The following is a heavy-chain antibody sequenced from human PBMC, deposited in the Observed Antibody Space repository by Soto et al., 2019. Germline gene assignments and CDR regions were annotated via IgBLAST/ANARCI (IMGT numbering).Heavy chain of an antibody. Sequence: QVQLVESGGGLVKPGGSLRLSCAASGFTFSDYYMSWIRQAPGKGLEGVSYISSSGSTIYYADSVKGRFTISRDNAKNSLYLQMTSLRAEDTAVYYCARGMAYSSSWDDAFDIWGQGTMVTVSS. CDR2: ISSSGSTI. V-gene: IGHV3-11*01. CDR3: ARGMAYSSSWDDAFDI. J-gene: IGHJ3*02. CDR1: GFTFSDYY. D-gene: IGHD6-13*01.